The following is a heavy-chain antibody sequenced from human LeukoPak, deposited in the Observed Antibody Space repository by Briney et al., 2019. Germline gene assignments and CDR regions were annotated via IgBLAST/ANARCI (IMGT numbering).Heavy chain of an antibody. CDR2: IYTSGST. Sequence: SETLSLTCTVSGGSISSYYWSWIRQPAGKGLEWIGRIYTSGSTNYNPSLKSRVTMSVDTSKNQFSLKLSSVTAADTAVYYCAGGMAAADLFDYWGQGTLVTVSS. CDR1: GGSISSYY. V-gene: IGHV4-4*07. CDR3: AGGMAAADLFDY. D-gene: IGHD6-13*01. J-gene: IGHJ4*02.